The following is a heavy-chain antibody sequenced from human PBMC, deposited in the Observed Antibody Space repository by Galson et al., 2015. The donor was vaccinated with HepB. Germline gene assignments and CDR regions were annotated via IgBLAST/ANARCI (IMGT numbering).Heavy chain of an antibody. Sequence: SVKVSCKASGYTFTSYGISWVRQAPGQGLEWMGWISAYNGNTNYAQKLQGRVTMTTDTSTSTAYMELRSLRSDDTAVYYCARGGWHLTIFGVVPSYGMDVWGQGTTVTVSS. CDR2: ISAYNGNT. CDR3: ARGGWHLTIFGVVPSYGMDV. D-gene: IGHD3-3*01. J-gene: IGHJ6*02. V-gene: IGHV1-18*04. CDR1: GYTFTSYG.